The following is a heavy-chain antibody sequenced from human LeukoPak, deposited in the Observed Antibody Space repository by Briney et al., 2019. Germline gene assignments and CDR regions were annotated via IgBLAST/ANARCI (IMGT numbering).Heavy chain of an antibody. Sequence: GGSLRLSCAASGFAFSSYSMNWVRQAPGKGLEWVANIKQDGSEKYYVDSMKGRFTISRDNAKNSLYLQMNSLRAEDTAVYYCATSGYYYDSSGLLFDNWGQGTLVTVSS. D-gene: IGHD3-22*01. CDR3: ATSGYYYDSSGLLFDN. CDR1: GFAFSSYS. V-gene: IGHV3-7*01. J-gene: IGHJ4*02. CDR2: IKQDGSEK.